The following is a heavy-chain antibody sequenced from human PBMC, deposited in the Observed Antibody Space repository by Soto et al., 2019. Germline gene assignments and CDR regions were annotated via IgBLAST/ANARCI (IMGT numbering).Heavy chain of an antibody. CDR1: GFTFSSYS. CDR3: ARDAYYDFWSGYYDYYGMDV. V-gene: IGHV3-21*01. CDR2: ISSSSSYI. D-gene: IGHD3-3*01. J-gene: IGHJ6*02. Sequence: EVQLVESGGGLVKPGGSLRLSCAASGFTFSSYSMNWVRQAPGKGLEWVSSISSSSSYIYYADSVKGRFTISRDNAKNSLYLQMNSLRAEGTAVYYCARDAYYDFWSGYYDYYGMDVWGQGTTVTVSS.